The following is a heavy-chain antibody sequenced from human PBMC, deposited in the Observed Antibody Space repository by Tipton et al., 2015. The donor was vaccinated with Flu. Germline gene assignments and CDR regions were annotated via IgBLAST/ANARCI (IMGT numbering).Heavy chain of an antibody. CDR2: ISYDGSNK. Sequence: FLRLSCAASGFTFSSYAMHWVRQAPGKGLEWVAVISYDGSNKYYADSVKGRFTISRDNSKNTLYLRMNSLRAEDTAVYYCARDSSSCFDYWGQGTLVTVSS. CDR3: ARDSSSCFDY. CDR1: GFTFSSYA. D-gene: IGHD6-13*01. V-gene: IGHV3-30-3*01. J-gene: IGHJ4*02.